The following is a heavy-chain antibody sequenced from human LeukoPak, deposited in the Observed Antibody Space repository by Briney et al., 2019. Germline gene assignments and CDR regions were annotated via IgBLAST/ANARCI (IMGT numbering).Heavy chain of an antibody. CDR1: GFTFSSYW. J-gene: IGHJ4*02. CDR3: ASILSCSGGSCNDY. CDR2: INSDGSST. V-gene: IGHV3-74*01. Sequence: PGGSLRLSCAASGFTFSSYWMHWVRQAPGKGLVWVSRINSDGSSTSYAASVKGRFTISRDNAKNTLYLQMNRLRAEDTAVYYCASILSCSGGSCNDYWGQGTLVTVSS. D-gene: IGHD2-15*01.